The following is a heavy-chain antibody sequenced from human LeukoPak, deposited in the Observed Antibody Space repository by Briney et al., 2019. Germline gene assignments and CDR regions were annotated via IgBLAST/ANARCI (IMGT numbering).Heavy chain of an antibody. Sequence: GGSLRLSCAASGFTFSSYGMPWVRQAPGKGLEWVAVISYDGSNKYYADSVKGRFTISRDNSKNTLYLQMNSLRAEDTAVYYCAKWTTQSRFDPWGQGTLVTVSS. V-gene: IGHV3-30*18. CDR3: AKWTTQSRFDP. J-gene: IGHJ5*02. CDR1: GFTFSSYG. D-gene: IGHD1-14*01. CDR2: ISYDGSNK.